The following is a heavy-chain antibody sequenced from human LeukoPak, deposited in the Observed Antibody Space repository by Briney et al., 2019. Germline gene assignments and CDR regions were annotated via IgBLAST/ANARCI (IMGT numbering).Heavy chain of an antibody. CDR3: ARGLSSSWYWFNT. V-gene: IGHV4-38-2*02. J-gene: IGHJ5*02. D-gene: IGHD6-13*01. CDR2: INTSGNI. Sequence: SETLSLTCTVSGYSISSGYYWGWIRQPAGTGLEWIGRINTSGNINYNPSLKSRVTLSVDTSNNQFSLKLTSLTAADTAVYYCARGLSSSWYWFNTWGQGTLVTVSS. CDR1: GYSISSGYY.